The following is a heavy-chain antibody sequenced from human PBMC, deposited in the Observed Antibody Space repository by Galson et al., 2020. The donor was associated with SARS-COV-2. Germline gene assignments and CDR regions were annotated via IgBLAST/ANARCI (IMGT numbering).Heavy chain of an antibody. J-gene: IGHJ3*02. V-gene: IGHV1-18*04. CDR1: GHTFTSYG. CDR2: ITTYNGNKNYTQKFQGKT. Sequence: ASVQVSCQASGHTFTSYGISWVRQAPGQGLEWMGWITTYNGNKNYTQKFQGKTKYAQNLQGRVTMTTDTSTSTAYMELRSLRSDDTAIYYCTITQGQAFDIWGQGTMVTVSS. D-gene: IGHD2-15*01. CDR3: TITQGQAFDI.